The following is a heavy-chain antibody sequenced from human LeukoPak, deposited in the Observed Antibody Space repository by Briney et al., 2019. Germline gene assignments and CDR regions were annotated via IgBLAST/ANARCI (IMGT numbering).Heavy chain of an antibody. Sequence: PSETLSLTCTVSGGSISSHYRSWIRQPPGKGLEWIGYIYYSGSTNYNPSLKSRVTISVDTSKNQFSLKLSSVTAADTAVYYCARERNYDFWSGYYTGAFDIWGQGTMVTVSS. D-gene: IGHD3-3*01. J-gene: IGHJ3*02. V-gene: IGHV4-59*11. CDR2: IYYSGST. CDR1: GGSISSHY. CDR3: ARERNYDFWSGYYTGAFDI.